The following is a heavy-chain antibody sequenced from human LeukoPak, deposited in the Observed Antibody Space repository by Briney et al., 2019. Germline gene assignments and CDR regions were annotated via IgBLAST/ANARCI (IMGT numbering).Heavy chain of an antibody. CDR2: IYYSGST. V-gene: IGHV4-59*01. J-gene: IGHJ4*02. CDR3: ATYEQQLAFDY. CDR1: GGSISSYH. Sequence: SETLSLTCTVSGGSISSYHWSWIRQPPGKGLEWIGYIYYSGSTNYNPSLTSRVTISVDTSKNQFSLKLGSVTAADTAVYYCATYEQQLAFDYWGQGTLVTVSS. D-gene: IGHD6-13*01.